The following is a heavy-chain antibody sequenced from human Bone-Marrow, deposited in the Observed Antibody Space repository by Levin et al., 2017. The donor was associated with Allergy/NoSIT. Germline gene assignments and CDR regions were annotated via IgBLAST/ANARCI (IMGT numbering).Heavy chain of an antibody. CDR3: AKDPSRVAVPGTGWFDP. Sequence: SLKISCAASGFTFDDCAMHWVRQAPGKGLEWVSGISWNSGSIGYADSVKGRFTISRDNARNSLYLQMNSLRAEDTALYYCAKDPSRVAVPGTGWFDPWGQGTLVTVSS. CDR1: GFTFDDCA. J-gene: IGHJ5*02. V-gene: IGHV3-9*01. D-gene: IGHD6-19*01. CDR2: ISWNSGSI.